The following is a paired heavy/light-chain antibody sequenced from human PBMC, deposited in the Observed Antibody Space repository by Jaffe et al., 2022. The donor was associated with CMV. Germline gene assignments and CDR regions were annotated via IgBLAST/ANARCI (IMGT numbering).Heavy chain of an antibody. D-gene: IGHD2-21*02. Sequence: EVQLVESGGGLVQPGGSLRLSCEASGFTIDDYAMHWVRQPPGKGLEWVSGVTWKSGTLGYADSVKGRFTISRDNAKNSLYLQMNSLRAEDTALYYCAKDIGYGGDLGHFDYWGQGTLVTVSS. CDR1: GFTIDDYA. CDR3: AKDIGYGGDLGHFDY. J-gene: IGHJ4*02. CDR2: VTWKSGTL. V-gene: IGHV3-9*01.
Light chain of an antibody. CDR2: GAS. Sequence: EIVMTQSPATLSVSPGERATLSCRASQSVGSNLAWYQQKPGQAPRLLIYGASTRATYFPARFSGSGSGTEFTLTISSLQSEDFAVYYCQQYNDWPYTFGQGTKLEIK. J-gene: IGKJ2*01. CDR3: QQYNDWPYT. V-gene: IGKV3-15*01. CDR1: QSVGSN.